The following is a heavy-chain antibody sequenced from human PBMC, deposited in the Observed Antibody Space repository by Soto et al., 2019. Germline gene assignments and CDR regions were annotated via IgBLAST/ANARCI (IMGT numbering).Heavy chain of an antibody. J-gene: IGHJ3*02. Sequence: EVQLVESGGGVVWPGGSLRLSCAASGFTFDDYDMSWVRQAPGKGLEWVSDINWNGGSTAYADSVKGRFTIARDNAKNSLYLQTNSLRAEDTALYYCARDVYGDSDAFDIWGPGTMVTVSS. V-gene: IGHV3-20*04. CDR3: ARDVYGDSDAFDI. D-gene: IGHD4-17*01. CDR1: GFTFDDYD. CDR2: INWNGGST.